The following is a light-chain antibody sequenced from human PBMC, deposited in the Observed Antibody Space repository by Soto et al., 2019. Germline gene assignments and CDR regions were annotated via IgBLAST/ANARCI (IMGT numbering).Light chain of an antibody. Sequence: EIVLTQSPATLSLSPGERATLSCRASQSVSSYLAWYQQKLGQAPRLLIYDASNRATGIPARFSGNGSGTDFTLTISSLEPEDFAVYYCQQRSNWPLTFGGGTKVDIK. J-gene: IGKJ4*02. V-gene: IGKV3-11*01. CDR1: QSVSSY. CDR3: QQRSNWPLT. CDR2: DAS.